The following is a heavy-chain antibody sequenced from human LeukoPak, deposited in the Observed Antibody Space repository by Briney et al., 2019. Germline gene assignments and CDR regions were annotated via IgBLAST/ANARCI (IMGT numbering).Heavy chain of an antibody. D-gene: IGHD4-17*01. Sequence: GRSLRLSCAASGFTFSSYGMHWVRQAPGKGLEWVGVISYVGSNKYYADSVNGRFTMSRDNSKNTLCMQMNSLRAEDTAVYYCAKDSVLREFTVTTPPLPDYWGQGTLVTVSS. J-gene: IGHJ4*02. CDR1: GFTFSSYG. CDR3: AKDSVLREFTVTTPPLPDY. V-gene: IGHV3-30*18. CDR2: ISYVGSNK.